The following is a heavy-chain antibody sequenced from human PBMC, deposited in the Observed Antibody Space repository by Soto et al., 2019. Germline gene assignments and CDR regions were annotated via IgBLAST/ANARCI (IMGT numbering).Heavy chain of an antibody. J-gene: IGHJ6*02. CDR1: GYSFTIYW. V-gene: IGHV5-51*01. CDR2: IYPRDSDT. Sequence: GESLKISCKGSGYSFTIYWIGWVRQMPGKGLEWMGIIYPRDSDTRYSPAFQGQVTISADKSISTAYLQWSSLKASDTAMYYCARXFPTVTTAVFYYYGMDVWGQGTTVTVSS. CDR3: ARXFPTVTTAVFYYYGMDV. D-gene: IGHD4-4*01.